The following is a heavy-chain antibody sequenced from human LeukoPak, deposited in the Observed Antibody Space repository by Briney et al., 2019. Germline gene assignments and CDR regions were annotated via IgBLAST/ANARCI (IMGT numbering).Heavy chain of an antibody. D-gene: IGHD3-10*01. CDR2: ISAYNGNT. V-gene: IGHV1-18*01. J-gene: IGHJ4*02. Sequence: ASVKVSCKASGYTFTSYGISWVRQAPGQGLEWMGWISAYNGNTNYAQKLQGRVTMTTDTSTSTAYMELGSLRSDDTAVYYCARDYGSGSYYTRSFDYWGQGTLVTVSS. CDR1: GYTFTSYG. CDR3: ARDYGSGSYYTRSFDY.